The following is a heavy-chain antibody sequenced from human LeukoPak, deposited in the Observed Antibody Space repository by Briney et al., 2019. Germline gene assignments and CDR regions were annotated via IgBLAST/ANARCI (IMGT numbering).Heavy chain of an antibody. Sequence: GRSLRLSCAASGFIFSSYAMHWVRQAPGKGLEWVAVISYDGSNKYYADSVKGRFTISRDNSKNTLYLQMNSLRDEDTAVYYCARGGSGWDFAFDIWGQGTMVTVSS. D-gene: IGHD6-25*01. V-gene: IGHV3-30*04. J-gene: IGHJ3*02. CDR3: ARGGSGWDFAFDI. CDR1: GFIFSSYA. CDR2: ISYDGSNK.